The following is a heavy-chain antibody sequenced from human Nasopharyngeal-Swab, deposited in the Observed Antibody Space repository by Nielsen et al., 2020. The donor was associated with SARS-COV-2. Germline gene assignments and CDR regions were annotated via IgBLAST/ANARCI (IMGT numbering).Heavy chain of an antibody. CDR3: ARDGATMSIWFDP. D-gene: IGHD6-6*01. J-gene: IGHJ5*02. CDR2: ISAYNGDT. Sequence: ASVKVSCKASGYIFKYYGITWVRQAPGQGLEWMGWISAYNGDTKYAPKFQGRVTMTTDTSTNTAYMELRSLASDDTAVYYCARDGATMSIWFDPWGQGTLLTVSS. V-gene: IGHV1-18*01. CDR1: GYIFKYYG.